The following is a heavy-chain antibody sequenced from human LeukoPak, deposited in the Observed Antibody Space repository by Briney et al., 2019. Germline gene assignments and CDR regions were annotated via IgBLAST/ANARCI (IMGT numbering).Heavy chain of an antibody. D-gene: IGHD2-2*01. V-gene: IGHV1-18*01. CDR2: ISAYNGNT. Sequence: ASVKVSCKASGYTFTSYGISWVRQAPGQGLEWMGWISAYNGNTNYAQKLQGRVTMTTDTSTSTAYMELRSLRSDDTAVYYCARPHKVVVVPAAMREDAFDIWGQGTMVTVSS. J-gene: IGHJ3*02. CDR1: GYTFTSYG. CDR3: ARPHKVVVVPAAMREDAFDI.